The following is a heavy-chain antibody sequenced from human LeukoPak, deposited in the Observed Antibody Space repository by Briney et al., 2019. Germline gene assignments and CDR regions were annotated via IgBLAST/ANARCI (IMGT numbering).Heavy chain of an antibody. Sequence: SVKVSCKASGFTFTSSAVQWVRQARGQRLEWIGWIVVGSGNTNYAQKFQERVTITRDMSTSTAYMELSSLRSEDTAVYYCARDQTTVTRVGYWGQGTLVTVSS. CDR2: IVVGSGNT. D-gene: IGHD4-17*01. CDR3: ARDQTTVTRVGY. V-gene: IGHV1-58*01. CDR1: GFTFTSSA. J-gene: IGHJ4*02.